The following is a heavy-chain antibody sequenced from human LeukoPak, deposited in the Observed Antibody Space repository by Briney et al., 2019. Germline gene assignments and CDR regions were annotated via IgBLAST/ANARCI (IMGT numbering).Heavy chain of an antibody. CDR3: ARARDGYNYRRYYFDY. J-gene: IGHJ4*02. V-gene: IGHV3-20*04. CDR1: GFTFSSYA. D-gene: IGHD5-24*01. CDR2: INWNGGST. Sequence: PGGSLRLSCAASGFTFSSYAMSWVRQAPGKGLEWVSGINWNGGSTGYADSVKGRFTISRDNAKNSLYLQMNSLRAEDTALYYCARARDGYNYRRYYFDYWGQGTLVTVPS.